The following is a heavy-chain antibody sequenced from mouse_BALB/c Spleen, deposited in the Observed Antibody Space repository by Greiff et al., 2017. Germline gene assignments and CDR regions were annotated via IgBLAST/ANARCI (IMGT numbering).Heavy chain of an antibody. J-gene: IGHJ2*01. D-gene: IGHD1-1*02. CDR1: GYTFTSYW. CDR3: ASGGNEDFDY. CDR2: INPSTGYT. Sequence: QVQLQQSGAELAKPGASVKMSCKASGYTFTSYWMHWVKQRPGQGLEWIGYINPSTGYTEYNQKFKDKATLTADKSSSTAYMQLSSLTSEDSAVYYCASGGNEDFDYWGQGTTLTVSS. V-gene: IGHV1-7*01.